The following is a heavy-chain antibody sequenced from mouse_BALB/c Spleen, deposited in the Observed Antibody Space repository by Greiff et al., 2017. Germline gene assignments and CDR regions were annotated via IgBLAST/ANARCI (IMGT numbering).Heavy chain of an antibody. Sequence: QLQQSGAELVKPGASVKLSCKASGYTFTSYYMYWVKQRPGQGLEWIGEINPSNGGTNYNGKFKGKATLTADKSSSTAYMQLSSLTSEDSAVYFCAYYRYDASWFAYWGQGTLVTVSA. J-gene: IGHJ3*01. D-gene: IGHD2-14*01. V-gene: IGHV1-53*01. CDR3: AYYRYDASWFAY. CDR2: INPSNGGT. CDR1: GYTFTSYY.